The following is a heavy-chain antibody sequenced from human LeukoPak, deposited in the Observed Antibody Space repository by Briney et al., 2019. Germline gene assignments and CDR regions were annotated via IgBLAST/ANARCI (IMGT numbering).Heavy chain of an antibody. D-gene: IGHD2-2*01. Sequence: GGSLRLSCAASGFTFSDHYMDWVRQAPGKGLEWVGRTRNKANSYTTEYAASVKGRFIISRDDSKNSLYLQMNSLKTEDTAVYYCVSALGYCSSTSCDYWGQGTLVTVSS. V-gene: IGHV3-72*01. CDR1: GFTFSDHY. CDR3: VSALGYCSSTSCDY. CDR2: TRNKANSYTT. J-gene: IGHJ4*02.